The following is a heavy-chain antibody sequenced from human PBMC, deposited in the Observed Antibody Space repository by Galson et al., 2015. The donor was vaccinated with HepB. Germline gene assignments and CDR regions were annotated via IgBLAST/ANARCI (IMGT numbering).Heavy chain of an antibody. CDR1: GYTFTSYA. Sequence: SVKVSCKASGYTFTSYAMHWVRQAPGQRLEWMGWINAGNGNPKYSQKFQGRVTITRDTSATTAYMELSSLRSEDTAVYYCARENRGGKDYWGQGTLVTVSS. D-gene: IGHD1/OR15-1a*01. V-gene: IGHV1-3*01. J-gene: IGHJ4*02. CDR3: ARENRGGKDY. CDR2: INAGNGNP.